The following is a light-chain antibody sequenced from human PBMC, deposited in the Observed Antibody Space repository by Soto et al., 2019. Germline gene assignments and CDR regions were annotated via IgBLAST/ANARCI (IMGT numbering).Light chain of an antibody. CDR3: AAWDDSLNGLWV. CDR2: RDN. CDR1: SSNIGTNT. Sequence: QSALTQPPSASATPGQRVTISCSGSSSNIGTNTVNWYQQLPGMAPKLLIYRDNQRPSGVPDRFSGSKSGTSASLAISGLQSEDEAVYYCAAWDDSLNGLWVFGGGTKLTVL. V-gene: IGLV1-44*01. J-gene: IGLJ3*02.